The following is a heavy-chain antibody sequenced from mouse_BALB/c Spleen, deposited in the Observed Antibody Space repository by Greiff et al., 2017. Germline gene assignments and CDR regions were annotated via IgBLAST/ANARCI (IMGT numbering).Heavy chain of an antibody. Sequence: VQLQQPGAELVKPGASVKLSCKASGYTFTSYWMHWVKQRPGQGLEWIGEINPSNGRTNYNEKFKSKATLTVDKSSSTAYMQLSSLTSEDSAVYYCARSRFAYWGQGTLVTVSA. CDR3: ARSRFAY. V-gene: IGHV1S81*02. J-gene: IGHJ3*01. CDR1: GYTFTSYW. CDR2: INPSNGRT.